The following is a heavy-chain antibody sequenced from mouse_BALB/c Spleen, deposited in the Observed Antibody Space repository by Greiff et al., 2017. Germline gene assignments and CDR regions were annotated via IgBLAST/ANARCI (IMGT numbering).Heavy chain of an antibody. CDR2: ISSGGST. D-gene: IGHD2-1*01. V-gene: IGHV5-6-5*01. CDR3: ARGRDGNYLDY. Sequence: EVQLVESGGGLVKPGGSLKLSCAASGFTFSSYAMSWVRQTPEKRLEWVASISSGGSTYYPDSVKGRFTISRDNARNILYLQMSSLRSEDTAMYYCARGRDGNYLDYGGQGTTLTVSS. J-gene: IGHJ2*01. CDR1: GFTFSSYA.